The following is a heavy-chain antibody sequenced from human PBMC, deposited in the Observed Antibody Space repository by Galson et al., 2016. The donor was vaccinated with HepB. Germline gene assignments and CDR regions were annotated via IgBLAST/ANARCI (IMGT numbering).Heavy chain of an antibody. J-gene: IGHJ6*02. V-gene: IGHV3-48*02. CDR2: ISGSSGTI. CDR1: GFTFSDYS. Sequence: SLRLSCAASGFTFSDYSMNWVRQAPGKGLEWISYISGSSGTIYYADSVKGRFTISRDNAKNSLHLQMNSLRDEDTAVYYCARDLVAGHYYYYGMDVWGQGTTVSVSS. CDR3: ARDLVAGHYYYYGMDV. D-gene: IGHD6-19*01.